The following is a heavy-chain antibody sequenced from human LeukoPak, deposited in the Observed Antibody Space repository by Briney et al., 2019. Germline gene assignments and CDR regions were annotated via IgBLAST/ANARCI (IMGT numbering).Heavy chain of an antibody. J-gene: IGHJ3*02. CDR2: INPSGGST. CDR1: GYTFTSYY. Sequence: ASVKVSCKASGYTFTSYYMHWVRQTPGQGLEWMGIINPSGGSTSYAQKFQGRVTMTRDTSTSTVYMELSSLTSEDTAVYYCAREILPGEHSSSPPEDAFDIWGQGTMVTVSS. V-gene: IGHV1-46*01. CDR3: AREILPGEHSSSPPEDAFDI. D-gene: IGHD6-13*01.